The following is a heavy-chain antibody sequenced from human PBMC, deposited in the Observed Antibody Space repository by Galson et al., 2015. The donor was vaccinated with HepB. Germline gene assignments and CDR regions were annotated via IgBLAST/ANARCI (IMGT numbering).Heavy chain of an antibody. CDR1: GFTFSNYA. D-gene: IGHD1-1*01. CDR3: ARDWLNERQFDY. V-gene: IGHV3-21*01. J-gene: IGHJ4*02. CDR2: INSNSRYI. Sequence: SLRLSCAASGFTFSNYAMHWVRQAPGKGPEWVSYINSNSRYIYYAASLKGRFTVSSDNANNLLFLQMNSLRVEDTALYYCARDWLNERQFDYWGQGSLVTVSS.